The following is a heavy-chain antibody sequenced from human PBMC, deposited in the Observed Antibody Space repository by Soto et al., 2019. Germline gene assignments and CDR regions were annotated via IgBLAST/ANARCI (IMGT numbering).Heavy chain of an antibody. CDR2: IRQDGSEK. D-gene: IGHD3-10*01. CDR3: ASLMVRGVMWLDY. V-gene: IGHV3-7*05. J-gene: IGHJ4*02. CDR1: GFTFSSYS. Sequence: GGSLRLSCAASGFTFSSYSMSWVRQAPGKGLEWVANIRQDGSEKYYVDSVKGRFTISRDNAKNSLYLQMNSLRAEDTAVYYCASLMVRGVMWLDYWGQGTLVTVSS.